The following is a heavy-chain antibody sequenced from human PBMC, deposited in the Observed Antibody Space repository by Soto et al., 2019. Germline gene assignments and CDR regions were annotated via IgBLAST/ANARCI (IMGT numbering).Heavy chain of an antibody. CDR1: GGSISSGGYY. CDR2: IYYSGST. D-gene: IGHD3-10*01. CDR3: ARDRGGGYNRYYYYYGMDV. Sequence: QVQLQESGPGLVKPSQTLSLTCTVSGGSISSGGYYWSWIRQHPGKGLEWIGYIYYSGSTYYNPSLKSRVTISVDTSKNQFSLKLSSVTAADTAVYYCARDRGGGYNRYYYYYGMDVWGQGTTVTVSS. J-gene: IGHJ6*02. V-gene: IGHV4-31*03.